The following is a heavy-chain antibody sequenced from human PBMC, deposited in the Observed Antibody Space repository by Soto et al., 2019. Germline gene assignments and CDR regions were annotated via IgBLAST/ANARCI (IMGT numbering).Heavy chain of an antibody. J-gene: IGHJ4*02. D-gene: IGHD1-1*01. CDR2: ISAHNGNT. CDR1: GYTFTSYG. V-gene: IGHV1-18*01. CDR3: ARGRYGDY. Sequence: QVHLVQSGAEVKKPGASVKVSCKASGYTFTSYGITWVRQAPGQGLEWMGWISAHNGNTDYAQKLQESVMLTRDTSTSTPYMELGSRRSDDTAVYYCARGRYGDYWGQGALVTVSS.